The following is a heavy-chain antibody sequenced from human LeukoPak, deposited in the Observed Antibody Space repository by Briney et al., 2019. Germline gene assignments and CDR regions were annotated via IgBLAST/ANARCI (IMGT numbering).Heavy chain of an antibody. J-gene: IGHJ4*02. CDR3: ARVITMVRGVITNYFDY. Sequence: GRSLRLSCAASGFTFSSYAMHWVRQAPGKGLEWVAVISYDGSNKYYADSVKGRFTISRDNSKNSLYLQMNSLRAEDTAVYYCARVITMVRGVITNYFDYWGQGTLVTVSS. CDR2: ISYDGSNK. D-gene: IGHD3-10*01. CDR1: GFTFSSYA. V-gene: IGHV3-30-3*01.